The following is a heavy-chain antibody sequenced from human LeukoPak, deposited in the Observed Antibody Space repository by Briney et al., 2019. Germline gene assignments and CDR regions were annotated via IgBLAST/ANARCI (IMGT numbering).Heavy chain of an antibody. J-gene: IGHJ4*02. V-gene: IGHV3-53*01. CDR2: IYSGGST. CDR1: GFTVSSNY. D-gene: IGHD4-23*01. CDR3: ARDLDYGGNSFGY. Sequence: GGSLRLSCAASGFTVSSNYMSWVRQAPGKGLEWVSVIYSGGSTTYADSVKGRFTISRDNAKNTLYLQMNSLRAEDTAVYYCARDLDYGGNSFGYWGQGNLVTVSS.